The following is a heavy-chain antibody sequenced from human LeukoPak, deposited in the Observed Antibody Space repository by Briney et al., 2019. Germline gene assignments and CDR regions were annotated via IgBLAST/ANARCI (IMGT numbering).Heavy chain of an antibody. CDR3: ARTYYDVWSGYYMNGMDV. CDR1: GFTFSSYR. D-gene: IGHD3-3*01. J-gene: IGHJ6*02. V-gene: IGHV3-7*01. CDR2: IKQYGSEK. Sequence: GGSLSLSCAVSGFTFSSYRVSWVRQAPGKGLGWVANIKQYGSEKYYVDSVKGRFTLSRDNAKNSLYLQMNSLRAEDTAVYYCARTYYDVWSGYYMNGMDVWGQGTTVTVSS.